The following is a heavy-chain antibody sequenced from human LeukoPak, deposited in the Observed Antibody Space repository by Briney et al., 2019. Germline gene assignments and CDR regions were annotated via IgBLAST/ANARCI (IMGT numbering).Heavy chain of an antibody. CDR2: IIPIFGTA. CDR3: AVPHSSGYYFAAFDI. D-gene: IGHD3-22*01. CDR1: GGTFSSYA. Sequence: SVKVSCEASGGTFSSYAISWVRQAPGQGLEWIGGIIPIFGTANYAQKFQGRGTITTDESTSTAYLELSSLRSEDTAVYYCAVPHSSGYYFAAFDIWGQGTMVTVSS. V-gene: IGHV1-69*05. J-gene: IGHJ3*02.